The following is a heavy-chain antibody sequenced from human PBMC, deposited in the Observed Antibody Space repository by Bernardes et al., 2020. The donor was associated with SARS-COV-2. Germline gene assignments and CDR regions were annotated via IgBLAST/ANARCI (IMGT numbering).Heavy chain of an antibody. CDR1: GGSISSSDYY. J-gene: IGHJ4*02. V-gene: IGHV4-39*01. CDR3: ARLSEMAAIPNY. CDR2: VYYVGST. Sequence: SETLSLTCTVSGGSISSSDYYWAWIRQAPEKGLEWIGSVYYVGSTNYQPSLRSRVTMSVDTSKNQFSLKMNSLTAADTAVYYCARLSEMAAIPNYWGQGAPVTVSS. D-gene: IGHD6-19*01.